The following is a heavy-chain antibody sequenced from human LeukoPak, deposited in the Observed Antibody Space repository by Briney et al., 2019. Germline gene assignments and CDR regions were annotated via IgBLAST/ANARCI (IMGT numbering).Heavy chain of an antibody. J-gene: IGHJ4*02. CDR1: RFYFSTYD. CDR3: ASAHGGSGYDRPFDY. Sequence: GGSLRLSCTASRFYFSTYDMNWVRQVPGKGLEWVSYIDSSGSTTYYAGSVQGRFTISRDNAKNSLYLQMKGLRVEDTAFYYCASAHGGSGYDRPFDYWGQGTLVTVSS. CDR2: IDSSGSTT. D-gene: IGHD5-12*01. V-gene: IGHV3-48*03.